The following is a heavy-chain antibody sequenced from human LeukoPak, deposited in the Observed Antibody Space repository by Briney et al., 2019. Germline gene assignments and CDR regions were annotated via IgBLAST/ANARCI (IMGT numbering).Heavy chain of an antibody. CDR1: GFTFSSYG. J-gene: IGHJ6*04. D-gene: IGHD4-23*01. Sequence: GGSLRLSCAASGFTFSSYGMHWVRQAPGKGLEWVAVIWYDGSNKYYADSVKGRFTISRDNSKNTLYLQMNSLRAEDTAVYYCARVKTVALYYYGMDVWGKGTTVTVSS. V-gene: IGHV3-33*01. CDR2: IWYDGSNK. CDR3: ARVKTVALYYYGMDV.